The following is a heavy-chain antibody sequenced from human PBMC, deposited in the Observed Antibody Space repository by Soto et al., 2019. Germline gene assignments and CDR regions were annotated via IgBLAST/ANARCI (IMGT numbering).Heavy chain of an antibody. J-gene: IGHJ4*02. CDR3: ARPRDYSSWPFY. Sequence: PGGSLGLSCAASGFTFSSYSMNWVRQAPGKGLEWVSSISSSSSYIYYADSVKGRFTISRDNAKNSLYLQMNSLRAEDTAVYYRARPRDYSSWPFYWGQGTLVTVSS. V-gene: IGHV3-21*01. CDR2: ISSSSSYI. D-gene: IGHD6-13*01. CDR1: GFTFSSYS.